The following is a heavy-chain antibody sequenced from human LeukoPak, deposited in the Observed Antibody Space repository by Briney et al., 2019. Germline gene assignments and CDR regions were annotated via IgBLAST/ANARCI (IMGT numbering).Heavy chain of an antibody. CDR3: AKVPHSWGLFDS. CDR1: GFTFSRYG. D-gene: IGHD3-16*01. V-gene: IGHV3-30*02. J-gene: IGHJ4*02. CDR2: IRDDGSTR. Sequence: GGSLRLSCAASGFTFSRYGLHWVRQAPGKGLEWVAFIRDDGSTRYYAESVKGRFTVSRDNSKNTLYLRMDSLRIEDTAVYYCAKVPHSWGLFDSWGQGTLVTVSS.